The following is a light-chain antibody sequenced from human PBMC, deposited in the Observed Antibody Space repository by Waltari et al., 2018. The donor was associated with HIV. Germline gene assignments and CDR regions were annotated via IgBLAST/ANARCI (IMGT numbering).Light chain of an antibody. J-gene: IGLJ2*01. CDR1: ILEKKF. CDR3: YSAADNIGI. Sequence: SYELTQPPSVSVSPGQTVRITCSGDILEKKFARWFQQKAGQAPMLVIYKDTERPSEISERFSGSSSGTTVTLTIRGAQVEDDGDYYCYSAADNIGIFGGGTRLTVL. V-gene: IGLV3-27*01. CDR2: KDT.